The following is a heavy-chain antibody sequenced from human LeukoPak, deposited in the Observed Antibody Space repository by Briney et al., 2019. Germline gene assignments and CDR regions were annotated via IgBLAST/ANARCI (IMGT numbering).Heavy chain of an antibody. Sequence: PGGSLRLSCAASGFTFSSYGMHWVRQAPGKGLEWVAVISYDGSNKYYADSVKGRSTISRDNSKNTLYLQMNSLRAEDTAEYYCARGGPYTLNWFDPWGQGTLVTVSS. V-gene: IGHV3-30*03. CDR2: ISYDGSNK. J-gene: IGHJ5*02. CDR1: GFTFSSYG. CDR3: ARGGPYTLNWFDP.